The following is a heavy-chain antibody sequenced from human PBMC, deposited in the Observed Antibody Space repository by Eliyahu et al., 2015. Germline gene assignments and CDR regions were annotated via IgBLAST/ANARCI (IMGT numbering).Heavy chain of an antibody. CDR3: ARAPLHLGEFSFLNGWDYYFDT. D-gene: IGHD3-16*02. Sequence: QVQLQESGPGLVKPAQTLSLTCTVSGGSIXXGDXYWXWXRQPPGEGPEWIGYPGYSATTSINPSLRSRVTISIDTSKNQFSLKLNAVTAADTAVYYCARAPLHLGEFSFLNGWDYYFDTWGQGTLVTVSS. J-gene: IGHJ4*02. CDR2: PGYSATT. V-gene: IGHV4-30-4*01. CDR1: GGSIXXGDXY.